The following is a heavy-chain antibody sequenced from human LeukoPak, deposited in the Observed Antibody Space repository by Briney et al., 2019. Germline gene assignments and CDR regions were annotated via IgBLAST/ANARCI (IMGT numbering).Heavy chain of an antibody. J-gene: IGHJ4*02. CDR3: ARNMADY. CDR2: IYYSGST. V-gene: IGHV4-61*01. Sequence: SETLSLTCTVSGGSVSSGSYYWSWIRQPPGKGLEWIGYIYYSGSTNYNPSLKSRVTISVDTSKNQFSLKVSSVTAADTAVYYCARNMADYWGQGTLVTVSS. CDR1: GGSVSSGSYY. D-gene: IGHD5-24*01.